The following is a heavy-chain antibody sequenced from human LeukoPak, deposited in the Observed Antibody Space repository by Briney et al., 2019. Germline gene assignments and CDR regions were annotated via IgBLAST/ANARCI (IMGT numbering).Heavy chain of an antibody. V-gene: IGHV3-30-3*01. CDR2: ISDDGINK. D-gene: IGHD2-15*01. Sequence: QPARSLRLSCAASGFTFSRYAMYWVRQAPGKGLEWLAVISDDGINKYYADSVKGRFTISRDSSKNTLFLQMNSLRSEDTAVYYCARDHAPSRGWWVLTLSAADLWGQGTLVFVSS. CDR1: GFTFSRYA. J-gene: IGHJ5*02. CDR3: ARDHAPSRGWWVLTLSAADL.